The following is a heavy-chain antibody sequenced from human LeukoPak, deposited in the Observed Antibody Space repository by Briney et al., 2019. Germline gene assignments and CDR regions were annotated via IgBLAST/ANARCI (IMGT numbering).Heavy chain of an antibody. Sequence: GRSLRLSCAASGFTFSNYGMHWVRQAPGKGLEWVAVISYDGSNRYYGDSVKGRFTISRDNSKNTLNLQMNSLRAEDTAVYYCAKVVGDGTYYYYYYMDVWGKGTTVTVSS. CDR1: GFTFSNYG. V-gene: IGHV3-30*18. CDR2: ISYDGSNR. J-gene: IGHJ6*03. CDR3: AKVVGDGTYYYYYYMDV. D-gene: IGHD3-16*01.